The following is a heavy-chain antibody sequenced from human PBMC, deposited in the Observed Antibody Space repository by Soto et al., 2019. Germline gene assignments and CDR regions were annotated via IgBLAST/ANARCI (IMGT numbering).Heavy chain of an antibody. J-gene: IGHJ5*02. CDR3: VRGGHGSGSYLGSS. CDR1: GFTFTTYW. D-gene: IGHD3-10*01. Sequence: LRLSCVASGFTFTTYWMSWVRQAPGKGLEWVANIRQDGGAQYYVDSVKGRFTISRDNAKNSVYLQMDSPRVEDTAVYYCVRGGHGSGSYLGSSWGQGILVTVSS. CDR2: IRQDGGAQ. V-gene: IGHV3-7*03.